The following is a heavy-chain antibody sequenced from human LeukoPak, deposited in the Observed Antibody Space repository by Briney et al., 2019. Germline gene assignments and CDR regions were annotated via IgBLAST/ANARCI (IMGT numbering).Heavy chain of an antibody. CDR3: ARDSSGWVTDY. J-gene: IGHJ4*02. CDR2: ISSSGSTI. Sequence: AGGSLRLSCAASGFTFSSYEMNWVRQAPGKGLEWVSYISSSGSTIYYADSVKGRFTISRDNAKNSLYLQMNSLRAEDTAVYYCARDSSGWVTDYWGQGTLVTVSS. CDR1: GFTFSSYE. V-gene: IGHV3-48*03. D-gene: IGHD6-19*01.